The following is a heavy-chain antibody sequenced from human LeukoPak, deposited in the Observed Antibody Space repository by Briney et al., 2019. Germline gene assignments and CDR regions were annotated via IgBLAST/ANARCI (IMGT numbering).Heavy chain of an antibody. V-gene: IGHV3-30*03. D-gene: IGHD6-19*01. Sequence: GGSLRLSCAASGFTFSSYGMHWVRQAPGKGLEWVAVISYDGSNKYYADSVKGRFTISRDDAKNSLYLQMNSLRADDTAVYYCVRVGYSSGWRAPDFDYWGQGTLVTVSS. CDR2: ISYDGSNK. CDR1: GFTFSSYG. CDR3: VRVGYSSGWRAPDFDY. J-gene: IGHJ4*02.